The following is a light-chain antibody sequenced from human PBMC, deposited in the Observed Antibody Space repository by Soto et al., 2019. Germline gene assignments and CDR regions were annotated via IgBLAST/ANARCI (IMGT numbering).Light chain of an antibody. CDR1: QSVGRSY. V-gene: IGKV3-20*01. CDR2: SVS. Sequence: VLTQCPGSLPLSPGERAALSCRASQSVGRSYLAWYQQKPGQAPRLLISSVSKRATGIPDRFSGGGAGTDFTLTISRVEPEDFALYICQQYDGSPITFGQGTRLEIK. J-gene: IGKJ5*01. CDR3: QQYDGSPIT.